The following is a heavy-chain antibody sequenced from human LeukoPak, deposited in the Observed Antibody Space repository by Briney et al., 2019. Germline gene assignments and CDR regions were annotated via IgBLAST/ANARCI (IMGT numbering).Heavy chain of an antibody. V-gene: IGHV3-30*02. CDR3: AKVVAYYYMDV. Sequence: GGSLRLSCAASGFTFSDYGMHWVRQAPGKGLEWVTFIRYDGDNKYYADSVKGRFTISRDNSKNTLYLQMNNLRTEDTAVYYCAKVVAYYYMDVWGKGTTVTVSS. CDR2: IRYDGDNK. CDR1: GFTFSDYG. D-gene: IGHD5-12*01. J-gene: IGHJ6*03.